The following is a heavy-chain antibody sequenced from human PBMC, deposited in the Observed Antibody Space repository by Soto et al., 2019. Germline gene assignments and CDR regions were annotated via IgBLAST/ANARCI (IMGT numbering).Heavy chain of an antibody. J-gene: IGHJ5*02. CDR2: IWYDGSNK. Sequence: GGSLRLSSAAAGFNFSSYGMHWVRQEPGKGLEWVAVIWYDGSNKYYADSVKGRFTISRDNSKNTLYLQMNSLRAEDTAVYYCARARIGYCSGGSCFWFDPWGQGTLVTVS. CDR1: GFNFSSYG. D-gene: IGHD2-15*01. CDR3: ARARIGYCSGGSCFWFDP. V-gene: IGHV3-33*01.